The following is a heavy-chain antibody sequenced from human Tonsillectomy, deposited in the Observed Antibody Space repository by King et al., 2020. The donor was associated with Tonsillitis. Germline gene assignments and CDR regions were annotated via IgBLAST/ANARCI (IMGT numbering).Heavy chain of an antibody. CDR2: ISYVGSNR. V-gene: IGHV3-30*18. Sequence: VQLVESGGGVVQPGRSLRLSCAASGFTFSSYGMHWLRQAPGKGLEWVAIISYVGSNRYYADSVKGRFTISRDNSKNTLYLQMNSLRAEDTAVYYCAKEEVGFDSWGQGTLVTVSS. CDR1: GFTFSSYG. J-gene: IGHJ4*02. CDR3: AKEEVGFDS.